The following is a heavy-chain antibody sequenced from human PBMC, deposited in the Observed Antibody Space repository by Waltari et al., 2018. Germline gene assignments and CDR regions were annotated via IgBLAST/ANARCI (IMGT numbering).Heavy chain of an antibody. D-gene: IGHD6-13*01. J-gene: IGHJ4*02. CDR2: IYYSGST. V-gene: IGHV4-59*01. Sequence: QVQLQESGPGLVKPSETLSLTCTVSGGPISSYYWSWIRQPPGKGLEWIGYIYYSGSTNYNPSLKSRVTISVDTSKNQFSLKLSSVTAADTAVYYCAREGPAAAGYFDYWGQGTLVTVSS. CDR1: GGPISSYY. CDR3: AREGPAAAGYFDY.